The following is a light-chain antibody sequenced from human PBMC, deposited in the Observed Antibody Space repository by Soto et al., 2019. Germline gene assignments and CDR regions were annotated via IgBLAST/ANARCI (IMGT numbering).Light chain of an antibody. CDR3: QVWDSDTAHVL. CDR1: NVGTKN. CDR2: RDS. V-gene: IGLV3-9*01. J-gene: IGLJ2*01. Sequence: SYELTQPLSVSVALGQTASITCGGNNVGTKNVHWYQRKPGQAPVMVIYRDSGRPSGIPERFSGSHSGNTATLTISRVQGGDGADYYCQVWDSDTAHVLFGGGTKLTVL.